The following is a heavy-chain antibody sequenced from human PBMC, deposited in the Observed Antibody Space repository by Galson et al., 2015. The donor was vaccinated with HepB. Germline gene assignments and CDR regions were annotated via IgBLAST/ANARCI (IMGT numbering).Heavy chain of an antibody. D-gene: IGHD5-12*01. J-gene: IGHJ5*02. CDR3: AGARYSMSPPDL. Sequence: SVKVSCKASGYTFTSHGISWVRQAPGQGLQWMGWISGYNDNTDYAQDFKDRVTITTDTSETTAYMEVRSLRSDDTAVYYCAGARYSMSPPDLWGQGTLVTVSS. V-gene: IGHV1-18*04. CDR2: ISGYNDNT. CDR1: GYTFTSHG.